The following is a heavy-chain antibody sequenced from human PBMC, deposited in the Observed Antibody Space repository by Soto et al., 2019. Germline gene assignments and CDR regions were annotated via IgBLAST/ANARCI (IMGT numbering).Heavy chain of an antibody. J-gene: IGHJ6*02. V-gene: IGHV4-30-4*01. Sequence: PSETLSLTCTVSRGSISSGDYYWSWIRQPPGKGLEWIGYIYYSGSTYYNPSLKSRVTISVDTSKNQFSLKLSSVTAADTAVYYRARVPGYSSPYYGMDVWGQGTTVTVSS. CDR1: RGSISSGDYY. CDR3: ARVPGYSSPYYGMDV. D-gene: IGHD6-13*01. CDR2: IYYSGST.